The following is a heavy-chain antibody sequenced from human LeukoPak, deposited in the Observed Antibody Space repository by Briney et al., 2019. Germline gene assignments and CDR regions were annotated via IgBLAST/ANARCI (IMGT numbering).Heavy chain of an antibody. J-gene: IGHJ4*02. CDR2: IYSRGLTRGST. CDR1: GGSLSSYY. Sequence: PSETLSLTCTVSGGSLSSYYWSWIRQPPGKGLEWIGYIYSRGLTRGSTNYNPSLKSRVTISVDTSKNQFSLKLSSVTAADTAMYYCARDQEYSGSYYRYFDFWGQGALVTVSS. D-gene: IGHD1-26*01. V-gene: IGHV4-59*01. CDR3: ARDQEYSGSYYRYFDF.